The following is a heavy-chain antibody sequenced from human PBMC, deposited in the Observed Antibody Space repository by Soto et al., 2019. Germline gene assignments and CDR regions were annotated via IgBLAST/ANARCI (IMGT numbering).Heavy chain of an antibody. J-gene: IGHJ6*02. CDR3: ASPLRYFDWLSEDYYYYGMDV. V-gene: IGHV1-8*01. Sequence: QVQLVQSGAEVKKPGASVKVSCKASGYTFTSYDINWVRQATGQGLEWMGWMNPNSGNTGYAQKFQGRVTMTRNTSISTAYMELSSLRSEDTAEYYCASPLRYFDWLSEDYYYYGMDVWGQGTTVTVSS. D-gene: IGHD3-9*01. CDR2: MNPNSGNT. CDR1: GYTFTSYD.